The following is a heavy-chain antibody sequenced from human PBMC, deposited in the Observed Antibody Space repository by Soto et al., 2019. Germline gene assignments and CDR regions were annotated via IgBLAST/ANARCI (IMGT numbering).Heavy chain of an antibody. V-gene: IGHV4-61*01. CDR3: ARAAGPYYYGMDV. CDR1: GGSVSSGSYY. CDR2: IYYSGST. Sequence: SETLSLTCTVSGGSVSSGSYYWSWIRQPPGKGLEWIGYIYYSGSTNYNPSLKSRVTISVDTSKNQFSLKLSSVTAADTAVYYCARAAGPYYYGMDVWGQGTTVTVSS. D-gene: IGHD6-19*01. J-gene: IGHJ6*02.